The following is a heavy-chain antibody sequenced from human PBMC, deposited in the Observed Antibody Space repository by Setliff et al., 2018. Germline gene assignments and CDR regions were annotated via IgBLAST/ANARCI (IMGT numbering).Heavy chain of an antibody. Sequence: SETLSLTCRVSGGSISSGNYYWGLIRQPPGKGLEWVATIYYSGSTYSNPSLKSRVTISVDTSKNQSSLKLSSVTAADTAVYYCARLSFLQLDHLNFDYWGQGTLVTVSS. CDR3: ARLSFLQLDHLNFDY. CDR2: IYYSGST. CDR1: GGSISSGNYY. D-gene: IGHD1-1*01. V-gene: IGHV4-39*07. J-gene: IGHJ4*02.